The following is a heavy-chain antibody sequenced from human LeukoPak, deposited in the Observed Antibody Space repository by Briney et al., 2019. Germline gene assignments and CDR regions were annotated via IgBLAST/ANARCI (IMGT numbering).Heavy chain of an antibody. D-gene: IGHD6-19*01. CDR3: ARVFSGWYYFEH. V-gene: IGHV3-21*01. CDR1: GFTFSSYS. CDR2: ISSSSYI. Sequence: GGSLRLSCAASGFTFSSYSMNRVRQAPGKGLEWVSSISSSSYIYYADSVKGRFTISRDNAKNSLYLQMNSLRAEDTAVYYCARVFSGWYYFEHWGQGTLVTVSS. J-gene: IGHJ4*02.